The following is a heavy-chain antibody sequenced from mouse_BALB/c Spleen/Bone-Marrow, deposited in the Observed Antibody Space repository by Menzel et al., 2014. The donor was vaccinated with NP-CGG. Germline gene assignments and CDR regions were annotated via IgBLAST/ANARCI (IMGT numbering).Heavy chain of an antibody. CDR3: ARVYYGSSSFYFDY. J-gene: IGHJ2*01. D-gene: IGHD1-1*01. Sequence: EVKLMESGPELVKPGASMKISCKASGYSFTGYTMNWVKQSHGKSLEWIGLINPYNGGTSYNQKFKGKATLTVDKSSSTAYMELLSLTSEDSAVYYCARVYYGSSSFYFDYWGQGTTLTVSS. CDR1: GYSFTGYT. V-gene: IGHV1-26*01. CDR2: INPYNGGT.